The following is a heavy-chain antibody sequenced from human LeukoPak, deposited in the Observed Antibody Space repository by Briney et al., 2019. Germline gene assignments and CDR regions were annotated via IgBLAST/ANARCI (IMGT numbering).Heavy chain of an antibody. D-gene: IGHD2-2*01. CDR1: GFSFSSDG. CDR2: ILGLGGAGRT. J-gene: IGHJ4*02. V-gene: IGHV3-23*01. Sequence: GGSLRLSCSASGFSFSSDGMSWVRQAPGKGLEWVSGILGLGGAGRTYYADSVKGRSTISRDNSKNTLYLQMNSLRAEDTAVYYCAHGTMYQIDYWGQGTLVTVSS. CDR3: AHGTMYQIDY.